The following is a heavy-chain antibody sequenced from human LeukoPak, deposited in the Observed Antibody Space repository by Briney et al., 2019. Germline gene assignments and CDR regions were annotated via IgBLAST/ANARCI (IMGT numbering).Heavy chain of an antibody. Sequence: GGSLRLSCAASGFTFSSYAMSWVRQPPGKGLEWVSAISGSGGSTYYADSVKGPFTISIDNSKNTLYLQMTSLRAEDTAVYYCAKGSGYSSGWLSSYFDYWGQGTLVTVSS. J-gene: IGHJ4*02. CDR1: GFTFSSYA. V-gene: IGHV3-23*01. CDR3: AKGSGYSSGWLSSYFDY. D-gene: IGHD6-19*01. CDR2: ISGSGGST.